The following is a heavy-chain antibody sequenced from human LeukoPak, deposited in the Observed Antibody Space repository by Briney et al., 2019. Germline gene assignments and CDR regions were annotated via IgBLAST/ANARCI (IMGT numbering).Heavy chain of an antibody. V-gene: IGHV4-59*01. D-gene: IGHD5-18*01. CDR3: ARVMDTAMVMRAFDI. J-gene: IGHJ3*02. CDR2: IYYSGRT. Sequence: SETLSLTCTVSVGSISSYYWSCIRQPPGKGLVWIGYIYYSGRTNYNPSLKSRVTISVDTSKNQFSLKLSSVAAADTAVYYCARVMDTAMVMRAFDIWGQGTMVTVSS. CDR1: VGSISSYY.